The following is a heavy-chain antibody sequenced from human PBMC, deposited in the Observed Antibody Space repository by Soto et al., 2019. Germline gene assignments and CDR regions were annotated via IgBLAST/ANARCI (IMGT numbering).Heavy chain of an antibody. CDR2: ISYDGSNK. CDR1: GFTFSSYA. CDR3: AREHYDSSGYYSSFDY. D-gene: IGHD3-22*01. V-gene: IGHV3-30-3*01. J-gene: IGHJ4*02. Sequence: QVQLVESGGGVVQPGRSLRLSCAASGFTFSSYAMHWVRQAPGKGLEWVAVISYDGSNKYYADSVKGRFTISRDNSKNTLYLKMNSLRAEDTAVYYCAREHYDSSGYYSSFDYWGQGTLVTVSS.